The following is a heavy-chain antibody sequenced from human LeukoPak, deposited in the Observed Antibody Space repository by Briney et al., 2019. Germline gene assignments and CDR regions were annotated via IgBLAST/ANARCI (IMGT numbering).Heavy chain of an antibody. Sequence: GGSLRLSCTASGFTSSDYAMSWVRQAPGKGLEWVSAISGSGDSTYYADSVKGRFTISRDNSKNTLYLQMNSLRAEDTAVYYCAKLRLEQWLVGDFDYWGQGTLVTVSS. J-gene: IGHJ4*02. CDR2: ISGSGDST. D-gene: IGHD6-19*01. CDR1: GFTSSDYA. V-gene: IGHV3-23*01. CDR3: AKLRLEQWLVGDFDY.